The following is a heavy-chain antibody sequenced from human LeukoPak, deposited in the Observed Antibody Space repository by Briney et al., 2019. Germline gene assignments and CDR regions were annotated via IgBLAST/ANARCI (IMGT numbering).Heavy chain of an antibody. Sequence: GGSLRLSCAASGFTFSNYNMNWVRQAPGKGLEWVSSISSSSYIYYADSVKGRFTISIDNARNSLYLQMNSLRAEDTAVYYCASLNYDYWGQGTLVTVSS. CDR2: ISSSSYI. D-gene: IGHD1-7*01. J-gene: IGHJ4*02. CDR1: GFTFSNYN. CDR3: ASLNYDY. V-gene: IGHV3-21*01.